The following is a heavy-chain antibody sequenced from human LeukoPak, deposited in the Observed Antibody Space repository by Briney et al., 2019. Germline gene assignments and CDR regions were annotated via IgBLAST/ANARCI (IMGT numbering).Heavy chain of an antibody. CDR2: IYPGDSDT. J-gene: IGHJ3*02. CDR1: GYTFTSYW. Sequence: GESLKISCKGSGYTFTSYWIGCVRQVPGKGLELMGIIYPGDSDTRYSPSFQGQVTISADKSISTAYLQWSSLKASDTAMYYCARIKSSGWYLDAFDIWGQGTMVTVSS. CDR3: ARIKSSGWYLDAFDI. D-gene: IGHD6-19*01. V-gene: IGHV5-51*01.